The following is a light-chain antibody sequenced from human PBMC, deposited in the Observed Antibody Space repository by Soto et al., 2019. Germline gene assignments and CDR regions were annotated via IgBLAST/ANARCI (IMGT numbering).Light chain of an antibody. Sequence: DIQMTQSPSTLSASVGDRVTITCRASQSIAIWLAWYQQKPGKAPKLLMYKASNLESGVPSRFSGSGSGTEFTLTISSLQPDDFATYYCLQYSSYSLFTFGPGTKVDIK. V-gene: IGKV1-5*03. CDR3: LQYSSYSLFT. CDR2: KAS. J-gene: IGKJ3*01. CDR1: QSIAIW.